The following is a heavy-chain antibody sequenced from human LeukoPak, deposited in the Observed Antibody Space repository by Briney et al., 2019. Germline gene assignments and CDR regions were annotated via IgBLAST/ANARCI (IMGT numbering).Heavy chain of an antibody. D-gene: IGHD1-14*01. CDR2: ISGGGGST. CDR1: EFTFSNYA. V-gene: IGHV3-23*01. CDR3: AKGSGINHYHWIDP. J-gene: IGHJ5*02. Sequence: GGSLRLSCAASEFTFSNYAMNWVRKAPGKGLEWVSGISGGGGSTYYADSVKGRFTISRDNSKNTLYLQMDSLRAEDTALYYCAKGSGINHYHWIDPWGQGTLVTVSS.